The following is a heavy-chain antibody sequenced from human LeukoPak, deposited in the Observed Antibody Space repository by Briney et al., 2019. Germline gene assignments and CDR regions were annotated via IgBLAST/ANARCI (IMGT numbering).Heavy chain of an antibody. CDR3: ITVTKGYYYVMDV. Sequence: GGSLRLSCAASGFTFTNAWMSWVRQAPGKGLEWVGLIKSKTDGGTTDFAAPVKGRFTISRDDSKNTLDLQMNSLKTEDTAVYYYITVTKGYYYVMDVWGQGTTVTVSS. V-gene: IGHV3-15*01. CDR2: IKSKTDGGTT. D-gene: IGHD4-11*01. J-gene: IGHJ6*02. CDR1: GFTFTNAW.